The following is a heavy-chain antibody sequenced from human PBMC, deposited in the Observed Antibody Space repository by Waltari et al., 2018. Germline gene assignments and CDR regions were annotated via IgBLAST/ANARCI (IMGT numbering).Heavy chain of an antibody. CDR1: GFTVSSNY. CDR3: AKTIVVVTHRYFDL. D-gene: IGHD2-21*02. V-gene: IGHV3-53*01. Sequence: EVQLVESGGGLIQPGGSLRLSCAASGFTVSSNYMSWVRQAPGKWLEWVSVIYSVGSTDYADSVKGRFTSSRDNSKNTLYLQMNSLRAEDTAVYYCAKTIVVVTHRYFDLWGRGTLVTVSS. J-gene: IGHJ2*01. CDR2: IYSVGST.